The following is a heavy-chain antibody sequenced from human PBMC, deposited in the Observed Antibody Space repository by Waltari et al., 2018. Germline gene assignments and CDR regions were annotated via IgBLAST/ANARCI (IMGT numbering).Heavy chain of an antibody. CDR2: VYSTGTT. CDR3: ARADSSTACFYYYMDV. CDR1: GGSSSTYY. Sequence: QVELQESGPGLVKASETLSLTCTVSGGSSSTYYWSWIRQPPGKGLEYIGYVYSTGTTNYNPSLKNRVTISLDTSKNQFSLKVNSVTAADTAVYYCARADSSTACFYYYMDVWGTGTTVTVSS. D-gene: IGHD6-13*01. V-gene: IGHV4-59*01. J-gene: IGHJ6*03.